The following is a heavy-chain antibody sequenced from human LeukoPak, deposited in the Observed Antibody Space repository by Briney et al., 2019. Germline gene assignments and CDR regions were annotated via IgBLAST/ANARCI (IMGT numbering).Heavy chain of an antibody. Sequence: PGRSLRLSCAASGFTFSSYAMHWVRQAPGKGLEWVTIISYDGGYKYYADSVKGRFTISRDNSKNTLFLQMSSLRPEDTALYYCASSIFGVVLGTKLDYWGQGTLVTVSS. CDR1: GFTFSSYA. D-gene: IGHD3-3*01. CDR3: ASSIFGVVLGTKLDY. CDR2: ISYDGGYK. V-gene: IGHV3-30*04. J-gene: IGHJ4*02.